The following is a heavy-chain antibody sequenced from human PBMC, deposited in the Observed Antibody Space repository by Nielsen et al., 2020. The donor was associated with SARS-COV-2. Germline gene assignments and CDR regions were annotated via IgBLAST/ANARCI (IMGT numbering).Heavy chain of an antibody. D-gene: IGHD6-19*01. V-gene: IGHV3-23*01. CDR2: ISGSGGST. J-gene: IGHJ4*02. CDR1: GFTFSSYG. Sequence: GESLKISCAASGFTFSSYGMHWVRQAPGKGLEWVSAISGSGGSTYYADSVKGRFTISRDNSKNTLYLQMNSLRAEDTAVYYCAKDKGDIAVAENFDYWGQGTLVTVSS. CDR3: AKDKGDIAVAENFDY.